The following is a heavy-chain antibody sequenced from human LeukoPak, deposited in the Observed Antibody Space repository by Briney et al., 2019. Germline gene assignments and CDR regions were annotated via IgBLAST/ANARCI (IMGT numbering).Heavy chain of an antibody. CDR1: GFTFSSYA. V-gene: IGHV3-30*04. CDR2: MSYDGSNK. D-gene: IGHD2-2*01. J-gene: IGHJ4*02. Sequence: GGSLRLSCAASGFTFSSYAMHWVRQAPGKGLEWVAVMSYDGSNKYYADSVKGRFTISRDNSKNTLYLQMNSLRAEDTAVYYCARHADIVVVPAATIDYWGQGTLVTVSS. CDR3: ARHADIVVVPAATIDY.